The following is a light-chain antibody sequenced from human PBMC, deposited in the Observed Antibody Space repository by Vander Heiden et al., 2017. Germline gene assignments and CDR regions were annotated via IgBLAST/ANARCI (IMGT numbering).Light chain of an antibody. Sequence: QSALTQPRSVSGSPGQSVTISCTGTSSDVGGYNYVSWYQQHPGKAPKLMIYDVTKRPSGVPDRFSGSKSGKSASLTISGLQAEDEADYYCCSYAGINTSVVFGGGTKLTVL. J-gene: IGLJ2*01. CDR1: SSDVGGYNY. V-gene: IGLV2-11*01. CDR2: DVT. CDR3: CSYAGINTSVV.